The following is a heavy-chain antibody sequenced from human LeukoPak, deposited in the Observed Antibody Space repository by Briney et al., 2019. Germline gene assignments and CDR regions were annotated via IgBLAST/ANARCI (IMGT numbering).Heavy chain of an antibody. D-gene: IGHD5-12*01. CDR2: INQDGSEK. V-gene: IGHV3-7*01. CDR3: ARDGGVSGYDLLDY. CDR1: GFTFSSFW. J-gene: IGHJ4*02. Sequence: PGGSLRLSYAASGFTFSSFWMTWVRQAPGKGLEWVANINQDGSEKYYVDSVKGRFTISRDNAKNSVYLQMNSLRAEDTAVYYCARDGGVSGYDLLDYWGQGTLVTVSS.